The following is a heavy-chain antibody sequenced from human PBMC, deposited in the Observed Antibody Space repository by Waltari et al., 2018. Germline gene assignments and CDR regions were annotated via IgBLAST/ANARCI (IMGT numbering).Heavy chain of an antibody. J-gene: IGHJ4*02. Sequence: EVQLVESGGYLVQPGGSLRLSCAASGFTFSKYWIHWVRQTPGKGLEWVSNIKGDGSNIKYADSVKGRFTVSSDNAKNTVDLQISSLRAEDTAVYYCARSNNFAFDYWGQGTLVTVSS. D-gene: IGHD1-20*01. CDR2: IKGDGSNI. CDR1: GFTFSKYW. V-gene: IGHV3-74*01. CDR3: ARSNNFAFDY.